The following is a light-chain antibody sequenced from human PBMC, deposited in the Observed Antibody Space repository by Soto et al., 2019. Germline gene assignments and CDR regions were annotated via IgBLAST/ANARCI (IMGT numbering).Light chain of an antibody. CDR2: SDN. J-gene: IGLJ2*01. V-gene: IGLV1-44*01. CDR1: SSNIGTNT. CDR3: AAWDVSLVV. Sequence: QSVLTQPPSASGTPGQRVTISCSGSSSNIGTNTVIWYQQLPGAAPKLLIYSDNQRPSGVPDRVSGSKSGTSASRAISGLQSEDEADYYCAAWDVSLVVFGGGTKLTVL.